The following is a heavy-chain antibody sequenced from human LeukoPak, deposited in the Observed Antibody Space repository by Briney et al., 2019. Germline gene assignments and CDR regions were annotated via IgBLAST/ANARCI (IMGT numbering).Heavy chain of an antibody. CDR1: GGSISSSSYY. CDR3: AGGNFWSGRFDY. V-gene: IGHV4-39*01. CDR2: IYYSGST. Sequence: SETLSLTCTVSGGSISSSSYYWGWIRQPPGKGLEWIGSIYYSGSTYYNPSLKSRVTISVDTSKNQFSLKLSSATAADTAVYYCAGGNFWSGRFDYWGQGTLVTVSS. D-gene: IGHD3-3*01. J-gene: IGHJ4*02.